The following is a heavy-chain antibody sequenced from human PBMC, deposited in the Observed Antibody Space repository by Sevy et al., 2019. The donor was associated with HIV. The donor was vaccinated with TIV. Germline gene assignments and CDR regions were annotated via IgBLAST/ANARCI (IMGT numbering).Heavy chain of an antibody. CDR2: IYPDDSYT. Sequence: GESLKISCKGSEYSFSNYWIGWVRQMPGKGLEWMGIIYPDDSYTRYSPSFQGQVTISVDKSINTAYLQWSSLKASDTAMYYCARRKPTASYYHDSSGSPGYFDYWGQGTLVTVSS. CDR3: ARRKPTASYYHDSSGSPGYFDY. J-gene: IGHJ4*02. D-gene: IGHD3-22*01. V-gene: IGHV5-51*01. CDR1: EYSFSNYW.